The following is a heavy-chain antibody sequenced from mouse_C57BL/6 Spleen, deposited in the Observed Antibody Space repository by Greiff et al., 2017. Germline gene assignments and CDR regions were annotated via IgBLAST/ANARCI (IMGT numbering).Heavy chain of an antibody. CDR2: INPNSGTT. Sequence: EVQLQASGPELVKPGASVKISCKASGYSFTAYNMNWVTQRNGKSLEWIGVINPNSGTTNYNQKFQGKAPLTVDQASSTAYMQLNSPTSEDAAVYYGARALLYDGSSLDDWGQGTTLTVSS. V-gene: IGHV1-39*01. CDR3: ARALLYDGSSLDD. D-gene: IGHD1-1*01. CDR1: GYSFTAYN. J-gene: IGHJ2*01.